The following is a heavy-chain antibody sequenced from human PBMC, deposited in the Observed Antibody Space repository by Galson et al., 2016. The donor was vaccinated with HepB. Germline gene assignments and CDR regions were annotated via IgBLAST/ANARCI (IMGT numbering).Heavy chain of an antibody. V-gene: IGHV3-23*01. J-gene: IGHJ3*02. CDR1: GFIFSSSA. CDR2: VSAGGSNT. CDR3: AKEGAVVGGDVFDI. Sequence: SLRLSCAASGFIFSSSAMNWVRQAPGKGLEWVSSVSAGGSNTYYADSVKGRFTISRDNSKNTLYLQMSSLRAEDTAVYYCAKEGAVVGGDVFDIWGQGTMVTVSS. D-gene: IGHD6-19*01.